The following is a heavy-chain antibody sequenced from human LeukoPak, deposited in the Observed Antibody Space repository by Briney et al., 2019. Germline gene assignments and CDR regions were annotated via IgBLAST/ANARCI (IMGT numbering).Heavy chain of an antibody. Sequence: ASVKVSCKASGYTLTSYGISWVRQAPGQGLEWMGWISAYNGNTNYAQKLQGRVTMTTDTSTSTAYMELRSLRSDDTAVYYCAREDYYDSSGYYSTCGMDVWGQGTTVTVSS. CDR3: AREDYYDSSGYYSTCGMDV. J-gene: IGHJ6*02. V-gene: IGHV1-18*01. D-gene: IGHD3-22*01. CDR2: ISAYNGNT. CDR1: GYTLTSYG.